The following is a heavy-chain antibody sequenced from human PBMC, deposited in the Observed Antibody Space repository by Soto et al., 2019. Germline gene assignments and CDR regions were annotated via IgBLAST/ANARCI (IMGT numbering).Heavy chain of an antibody. J-gene: IGHJ6*03. CDR1: GGSFSGYY. CDR3: ARGGAVYDYIWGSYRRPNYYYMDV. Sequence: SETLSLTCAVYGGSFSGYYWSGIRQPPGRGLEWIGEINHSGSTNYNPSLKSRVTISVDTSKNQFSLKLSSVTAADTAVYYCARGGAVYDYIWGSYRRPNYYYMDVWGKGTTVTVSS. D-gene: IGHD3-16*02. CDR2: INHSGST. V-gene: IGHV4-34*01.